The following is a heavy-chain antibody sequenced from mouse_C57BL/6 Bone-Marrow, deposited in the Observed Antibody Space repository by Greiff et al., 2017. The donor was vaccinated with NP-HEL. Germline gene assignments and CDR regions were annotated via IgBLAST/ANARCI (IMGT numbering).Heavy chain of an antibody. CDR2: IHPNSGST. Sequence: VQLQQPGAELVKPGASVKLSCKASGYTFTSYWMHWVKQRPGQGLEWIGMIHPNSGSTNYNEKFKSKATLTVDKSSSTAYMQLSSLTSEDAAVYYCARRWGSGYGFAYWGQGTLVTVSA. V-gene: IGHV1-64*01. CDR1: GYTFTSYW. CDR3: ARRWGSGYGFAY. J-gene: IGHJ3*01. D-gene: IGHD3-2*02.